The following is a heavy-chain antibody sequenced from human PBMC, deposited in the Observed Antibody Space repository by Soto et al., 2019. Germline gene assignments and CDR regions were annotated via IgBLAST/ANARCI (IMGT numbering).Heavy chain of an antibody. CDR2: IYYIGST. CDR3: ARGYYGSGSNWFDP. V-gene: IGHV4-59*08. D-gene: IGHD3-10*01. J-gene: IGHJ5*02. Sequence: CLSGVVARGAISGYYCIWIRQPPGKGLEWIGYIYYIGSTNYNPSLKSRVTISVDTSKNQFSLKLSSVTAADTAVYYCARGYYGSGSNWFDPSGQGTLVTVSS. CDR1: RGAISGYY.